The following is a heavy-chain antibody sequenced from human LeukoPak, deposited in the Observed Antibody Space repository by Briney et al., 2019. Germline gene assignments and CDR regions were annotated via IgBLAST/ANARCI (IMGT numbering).Heavy chain of an antibody. CDR2: IIPIFGTA. V-gene: IGHV1-69*13. J-gene: IGHJ5*02. CDR3: ARARGYCSGGSCYSGRWFDP. Sequence: SVKVSCKASGGTFSSYAISWVRQAPGQGLEWMGGIIPIFGTANYAQKFQGRVTITADESTSTAYMELSSLRSEDTAVYYCARARGYCSGGSCYSGRWFDPWGQGTLVTVSS. D-gene: IGHD2-15*01. CDR1: GGTFSSYA.